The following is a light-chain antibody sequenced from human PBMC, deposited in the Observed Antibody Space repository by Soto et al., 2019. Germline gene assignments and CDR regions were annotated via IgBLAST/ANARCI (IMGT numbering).Light chain of an antibody. J-gene: IGKJ4*01. CDR2: AAS. CDR1: QGIYSH. Sequence: DIQLTQSPSFLSASVGDRVTITCWASQGIYSHLAWYQQKPGKAPKLLIYAASTLQSGVPSRFSGSRSGTDFTLTVSSLQPDDFATYYCQHHNSYPLTFGGGTKVEIK. CDR3: QHHNSYPLT. V-gene: IGKV1-9*01.